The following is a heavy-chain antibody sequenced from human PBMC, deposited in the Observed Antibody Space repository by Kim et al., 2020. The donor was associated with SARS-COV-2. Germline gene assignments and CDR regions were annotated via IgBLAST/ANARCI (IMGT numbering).Heavy chain of an antibody. Sequence: GGSLRLSCAASGFTFSSYGMNWVRQAPGKGLEWVAVIWYDGSNKYYADSVKGRFTISRDNSKNTLYLQMNSLRAEDTAVYYCAKESYNSSSWYGRYDFDFWGHGTLVTVSS. CDR2: IWYDGSNK. CDR3: AKESYNSSSWYGRYDFDF. D-gene: IGHD6-13*01. CDR1: GFTFSSYG. V-gene: IGHV3-33*06. J-gene: IGHJ4*03.